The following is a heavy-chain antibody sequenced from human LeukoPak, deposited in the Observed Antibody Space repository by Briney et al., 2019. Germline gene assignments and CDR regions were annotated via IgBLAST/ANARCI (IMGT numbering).Heavy chain of an antibody. J-gene: IGHJ4*02. D-gene: IGHD1-7*01. V-gene: IGHV3-30*02. CDR1: GIPFTTSD. CDR2: IRNDGSNT. Sequence: GGSLRLSCAASGIPFTTSDMHWVHQAPGKGLEWVAFIRNDGSNTYYADSVKGRFTISRDNSKNTLYLQMNSLRAEDTAVYYCAKDGKTRNWNYYQAKAVDWGQGTLVTVSS. CDR3: AKDGKTRNWNYYQAKAVD.